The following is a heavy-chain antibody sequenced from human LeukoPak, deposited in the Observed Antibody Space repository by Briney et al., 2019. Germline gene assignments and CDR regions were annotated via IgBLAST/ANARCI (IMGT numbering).Heavy chain of an antibody. V-gene: IGHV1-18*01. J-gene: IGHJ4*02. CDR3: ARDVVVTAIRPLPSDY. CDR2: ISAYNGNT. CDR1: GYTFTSYG. Sequence: ASVKVTCKASGYTFTSYGISWVRQAPGQGLEWMGWISAYNGNTNYAQKLQGRVTMTTDTSTSTAYMELRSLRSDDTAVYYCARDVVVTAIRPLPSDYWGQGTLVTVSS. D-gene: IGHD2-21*02.